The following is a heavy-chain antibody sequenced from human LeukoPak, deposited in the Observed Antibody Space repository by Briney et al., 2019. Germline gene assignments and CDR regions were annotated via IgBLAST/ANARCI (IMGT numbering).Heavy chain of an antibody. CDR1: GFSFSSYW. Sequence: GGSLRLSCVASGFSFSSYWMSWVRQTPGKGLEWVANIKQDGREKYYVDSVKGRFTISRDNAKNSLYLQMNSLRAEDTAVYYCARDKELWSIAPSVFDYWGQGTLVTVSS. CDR2: IKQDGREK. J-gene: IGHJ4*02. CDR3: ARDKELWSIAPSVFDY. D-gene: IGHD5-18*01. V-gene: IGHV3-7*01.